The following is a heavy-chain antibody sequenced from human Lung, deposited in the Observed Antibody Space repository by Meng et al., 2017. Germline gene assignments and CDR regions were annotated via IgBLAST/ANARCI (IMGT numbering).Heavy chain of an antibody. CDR3: ARGGDLDP. Sequence: QVQLAQSGSELKKPGASVKVSRKSSGYNSTTYTIYWFRQSNGRGLEWMGWISTNTGNPQYVEGFTGWFVFSLDTSVSTAYLQISSLEAADTAVYYCARGGDLDPGGKGTLVTVSS. J-gene: IGHJ5*02. CDR1: GYNSTTYT. V-gene: IGHV7-4-1*02. D-gene: IGHD2-21*02. CDR2: ISTNTGNP.